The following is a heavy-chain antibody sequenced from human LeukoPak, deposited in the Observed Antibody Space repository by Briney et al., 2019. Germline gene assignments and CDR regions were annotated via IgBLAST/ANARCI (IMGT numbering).Heavy chain of an antibody. CDR1: GFIVSSNY. CDR3: ARDGAITMVRGVIRPCYFDY. Sequence: PGGSLRLSCAASGFIVSSNYMSWVRQAPGKGLEWVSVIYSGGSTYYADSVKGRFTISRDNSKNTLYLQMNSLRAEDTAVYYCARDGAITMVRGVIRPCYFDYWGQGTLVTVSS. J-gene: IGHJ4*02. V-gene: IGHV3-53*01. D-gene: IGHD3-10*01. CDR2: IYSGGST.